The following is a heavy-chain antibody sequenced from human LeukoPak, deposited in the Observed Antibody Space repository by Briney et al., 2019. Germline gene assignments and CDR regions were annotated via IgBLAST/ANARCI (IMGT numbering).Heavy chain of an antibody. V-gene: IGHV1-69*13. CDR3: AATMKIHGDFWSGYPNFDY. Sequence: SVKVSCKASGGTFSSYAISWVRQAPGQGLEWMGGIIPIFGTANYAQKFQGRVTITADESTSTDYMELSSLRSEDTAVYYCAATMKIHGDFWSGYPNFDYWGQGTLVTVSS. CDR1: GGTFSSYA. CDR2: IIPIFGTA. J-gene: IGHJ4*02. D-gene: IGHD3-3*01.